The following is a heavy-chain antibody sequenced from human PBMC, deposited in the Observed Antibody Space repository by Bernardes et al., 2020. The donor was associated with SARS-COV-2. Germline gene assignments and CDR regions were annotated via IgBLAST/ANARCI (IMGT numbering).Heavy chain of an antibody. CDR3: ARDTYYDILTGYLYYGMDV. V-gene: IGHV3-7*01. CDR2: IKQDGSEK. D-gene: IGHD3-9*01. CDR1: GFTFSSYW. Sequence: GGSLRLSCAASGFTFSSYWMSWVRQAPGKGLEWVANIKQDGSEKYYVDSVKGRFTISRDNAKNSLYLQMNSLRAEDTAVYYCARDTYYDILTGYLYYGMDVWGQGTTVTVSS. J-gene: IGHJ6*02.